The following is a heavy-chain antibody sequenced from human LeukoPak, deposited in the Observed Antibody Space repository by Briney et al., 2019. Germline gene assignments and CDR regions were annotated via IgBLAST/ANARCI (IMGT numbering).Heavy chain of an antibody. J-gene: IGHJ6*03. Sequence: ASVKVSCKASGYTFSSNGIIWVRQAPGQGLEWMVWFNPDNDDTKYGQTFQGRLTMTTDTSTSTTYMALRNLRSDDTAVYYCARVYGYYYYYMDVWGKGTTVTVSS. D-gene: IGHD4-17*01. V-gene: IGHV1-18*01. CDR1: GYTFSSNG. CDR2: FNPDNDDT. CDR3: ARVYGYYYYYMDV.